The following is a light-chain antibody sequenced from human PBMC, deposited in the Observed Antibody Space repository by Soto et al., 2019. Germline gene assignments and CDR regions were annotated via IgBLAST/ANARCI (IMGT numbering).Light chain of an antibody. Sequence: AIQMTQSPSSLSASVGDRVTITCRASQGIRNDLGWYQQRPGKAPKLLIYATSNLPTGVPSRFSRSGSGTDFTLTISSLQPEDVATYYCLQDYSYPRTFGQGTKVEIK. CDR2: ATS. CDR1: QGIRND. V-gene: IGKV1-6*01. CDR3: LQDYSYPRT. J-gene: IGKJ1*01.